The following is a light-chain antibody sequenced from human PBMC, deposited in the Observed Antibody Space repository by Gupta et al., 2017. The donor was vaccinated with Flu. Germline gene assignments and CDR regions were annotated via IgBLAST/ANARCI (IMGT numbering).Light chain of an antibody. CDR2: QYD. J-gene: IGLJ3*02. CDR3: QSYDGANWV. CDR1: SGGVASAF. V-gene: IGLV6-57*01. Sequence: TVTISCTRSSGGVASAFVQWLQQRPASSPTTVIYQYDQRPSGVPARFSGSVDTSSNSASLVISGLRTEDEADYYCQSYDGANWVFGGGTKLTVL.